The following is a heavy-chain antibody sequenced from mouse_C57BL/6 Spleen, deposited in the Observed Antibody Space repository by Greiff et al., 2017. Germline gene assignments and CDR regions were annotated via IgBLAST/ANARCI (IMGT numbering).Heavy chain of an antibody. J-gene: IGHJ3*01. CDR1: GYSITSGYD. V-gene: IGHV3-1*01. Sequence: DVQLQESGPGMVKPSQSLSLTCTVTGYSITSGYDWHWIRHFPGNKLEWMGYISYSGSTNYNPSLKSRISITHDTSKNHFFLKLNSVTTEDTATYYGARGGDYGAWFAYWGQGTLVTVSA. D-gene: IGHD2-4*01. CDR2: ISYSGST. CDR3: ARGGDYGAWFAY.